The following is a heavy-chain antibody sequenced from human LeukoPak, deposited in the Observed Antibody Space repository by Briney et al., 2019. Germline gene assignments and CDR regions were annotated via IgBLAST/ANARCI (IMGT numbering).Heavy chain of an antibody. J-gene: IGHJ5*02. CDR3: ARHALTGEYSYGLGLWFDP. CDR1: GYSFTSYW. D-gene: IGHD5-18*01. V-gene: IGHV5-51*01. CDR2: IYPGDSDT. Sequence: GESLKISCKGSGYSFTSYWIGWVRQMPGKGLEWMGIIYPGDSDTRYSPSFQGQVTISADKSISTAYLQWSSLKASDTAMYYCARHALTGEYSYGLGLWFDPWGQGTLVTVSS.